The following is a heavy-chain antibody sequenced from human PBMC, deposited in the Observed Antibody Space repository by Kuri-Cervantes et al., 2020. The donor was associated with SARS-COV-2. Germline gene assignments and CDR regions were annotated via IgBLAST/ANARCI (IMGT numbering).Heavy chain of an antibody. CDR2: IHHSGST. CDR1: GGSFSGYY. V-gene: IGHV4-34*01. CDR3: ARHGTGYDFWSGYYGEDY. Sequence: SETLSLTCAVYGGSFSGYYWSWIRQLPGEGLEWIGEIHHSGSTNYNPSLKSRVTISVDTSKNQFSLKLSSVTAADTAVYYCARHGTGYDFWSGYYGEDYWGQGTLVTVSS. D-gene: IGHD3-3*01. J-gene: IGHJ4*01.